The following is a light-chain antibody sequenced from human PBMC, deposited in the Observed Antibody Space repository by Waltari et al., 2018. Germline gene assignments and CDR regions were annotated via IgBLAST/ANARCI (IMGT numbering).Light chain of an antibody. V-gene: IGLV3-1*01. Sequence: SYELTQPPSVSVSPGQTASIACSAHNLDDKYVSWYQQKSGQSPVLVIYKDNKRPSGIPERFSGSNSGNTATLTISGTQAMDEADYYCQAWDSSTPFVFGTGTKVTVL. CDR3: QAWDSSTPFV. CDR2: KDN. J-gene: IGLJ1*01. CDR1: NLDDKY.